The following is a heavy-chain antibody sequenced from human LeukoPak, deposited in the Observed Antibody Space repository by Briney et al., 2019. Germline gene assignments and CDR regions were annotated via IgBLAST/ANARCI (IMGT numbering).Heavy chain of an antibody. V-gene: IGHV3-15*01. Sequence: GGSLRLSCAASGFTFNNAWMTWVRQAPGKGLEWVGRIKRKTEGGTTDYAAPVKGRFTISRGDSKNTLYLQMSGLKTEDTAIYYCTTDPDIDGGGCWGQGTLVTVSS. CDR3: TTDPDIDGGGC. CDR2: IKRKTEGGTT. CDR1: GFTFNNAW. J-gene: IGHJ1*01. D-gene: IGHD2-15*01.